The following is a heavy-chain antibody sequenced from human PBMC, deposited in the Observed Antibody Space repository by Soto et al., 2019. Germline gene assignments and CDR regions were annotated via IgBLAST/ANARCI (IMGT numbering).Heavy chain of an antibody. J-gene: IGHJ4*02. V-gene: IGHV3-23*01. CDR3: AYGSGSYYLDYFDW. D-gene: IGHD3-10*01. CDR1: GFPFSSYA. CDR2: LSAGGGNT. Sequence: EVQLLGSGGGLVQPGGSLRLSCTASGFPFSSYAMTWVRQAPGKGLEWVSALSAGGGNTCYADSVKGRFTISRDNSKDTLFLQMHSLRAEDTALYYCAYGSGSYYLDYFDWWGQGTLVTVSS.